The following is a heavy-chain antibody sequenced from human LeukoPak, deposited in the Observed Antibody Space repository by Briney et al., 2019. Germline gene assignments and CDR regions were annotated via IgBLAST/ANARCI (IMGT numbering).Heavy chain of an antibody. CDR2: IYTSGST. CDR1: GASVSTTPYY. D-gene: IGHD5-12*01. CDR3: ARDGYSGNDGL. J-gene: IGHJ4*02. V-gene: IGHV4-61*02. Sequence: PSETLSLTCKVSGASVSTTPYYWNWIRQPADKGLEWIGRIYTSGSTNYNPSLKSRVTISVDTSKTQFSLKLSSVTAADTAVYYCARDGYSGNDGLWGQGSLVTVSS.